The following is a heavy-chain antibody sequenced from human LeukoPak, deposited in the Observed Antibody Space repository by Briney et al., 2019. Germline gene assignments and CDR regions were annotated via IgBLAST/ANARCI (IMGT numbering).Heavy chain of an antibody. D-gene: IGHD5-12*01. V-gene: IGHV1-69*13. CDR1: GGTFSSYA. J-gene: IGHJ5*02. Sequence: SVKVSCKASGGTFSSYAISWVRQAPGQGLEWMGGIIPIFGTANYAQKFQGRVTITADESTSTAYMELSSLRSEDTAVYYCARDKVDIVATTSLVTYNWFDPWGQGTLVTVSS. CDR2: IIPIFGTA. CDR3: ARDKVDIVATTSLVTYNWFDP.